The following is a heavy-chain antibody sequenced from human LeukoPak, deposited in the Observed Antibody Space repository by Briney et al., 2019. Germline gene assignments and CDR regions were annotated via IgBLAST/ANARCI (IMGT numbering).Heavy chain of an antibody. V-gene: IGHV3-53*04. CDR2: IYSGGST. J-gene: IGHJ3*02. CDR3: ARVGTTRAFDI. Sequence: GESLRLSCAASGFTVSSNYMSWVRQAPGKGLEWVSVIYSGGSTYYADSVKGRFTISRHNSKNTLYLQMNSLRAEDTAVYYCARVGTTRAFDIWGQGTMVTVSS. CDR1: GFTVSSNY. D-gene: IGHD1-7*01.